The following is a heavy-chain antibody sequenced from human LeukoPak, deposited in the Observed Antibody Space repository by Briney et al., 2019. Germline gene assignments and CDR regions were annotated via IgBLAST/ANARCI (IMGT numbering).Heavy chain of an antibody. CDR2: IWYDGSNK. J-gene: IGHJ4*02. CDR3: AREGPRGNSQFDY. Sequence: GGSLRLSCVASGFTFSSSAMSWVRQAPGKGLEWVALIWYDGSNKYYTDSVKGRLTISRDNSKNTLYLQMNSLRAEDTAIYYCAREGPRGNSQFDYWGQGTLVTVSS. V-gene: IGHV3-33*08. D-gene: IGHD2/OR15-2a*01. CDR1: GFTFSSSA.